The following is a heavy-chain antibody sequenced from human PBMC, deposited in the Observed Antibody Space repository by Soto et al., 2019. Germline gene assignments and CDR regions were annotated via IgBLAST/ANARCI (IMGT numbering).Heavy chain of an antibody. J-gene: IGHJ6*01. D-gene: IGHD6-13*01. CDR3: ATWYGNHHLGLDV. V-gene: IGHV3-48*01. CDR1: GYSFDAYI. Sequence: VQLVESGGALVQPGGSLRLSCAASGYSFDAYIMNWVRQAPGKGLEWVSSINPRGLTKFYADSVRGRFTISRDDASSSLFLQMNNLRAEDTAVYYCATWYGNHHLGLDVWGQGTKVTVSS. CDR2: INPRGLTK.